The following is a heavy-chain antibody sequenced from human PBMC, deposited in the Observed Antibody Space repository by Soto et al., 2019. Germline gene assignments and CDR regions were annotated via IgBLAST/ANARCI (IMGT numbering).Heavy chain of an antibody. Sequence: QVQLVESGGGVVQPGTSLRLPCAASGFTFSTYAMHWVRQAPGKGLEWVAVISYDGSNKYYANSVKGRFTISRDNSKNXLSLQMNSLRAEDTAVYFCARDWAAAGTPTSRFDYWGQGTLVTVSS. CDR1: GFTFSTYA. J-gene: IGHJ4*02. D-gene: IGHD6-13*01. V-gene: IGHV3-30-3*01. CDR2: ISYDGSNK. CDR3: ARDWAAAGTPTSRFDY.